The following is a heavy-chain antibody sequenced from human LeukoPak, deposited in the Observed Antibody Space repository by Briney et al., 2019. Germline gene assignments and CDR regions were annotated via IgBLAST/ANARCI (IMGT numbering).Heavy chain of an antibody. J-gene: IGHJ4*02. Sequence: TGGSLRLSCAASGITFDDYAMHWARQAPGKGLEWVSGISWNSGSIGYADSVKGRFTISRDNAKNSLHLQMNSLRAEDTAVYYCARVRIAAAFDYWGQGTLVTVSS. D-gene: IGHD6-13*01. CDR2: ISWNSGSI. CDR3: ARVRIAAAFDY. CDR1: GITFDDYA. V-gene: IGHV3-9*01.